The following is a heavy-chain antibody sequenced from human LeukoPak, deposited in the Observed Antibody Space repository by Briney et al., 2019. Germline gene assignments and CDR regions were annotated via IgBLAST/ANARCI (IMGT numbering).Heavy chain of an antibody. V-gene: IGHV3-21*01. CDR2: ISSSSSYI. D-gene: IGHD1-26*01. J-gene: IGHJ4*02. CDR1: GFTFSSHS. CDR3: ARVVGAETEDYFDY. Sequence: GGSLRLSCAASGFTFSSHSMNWVRQAPGKGLEWVSSISSSSSYIYYADSVKGRFTISRDNAKNSLYLQMNSLRAEDTAVYYCARVVGAETEDYFDYWGQGTLVTVSS.